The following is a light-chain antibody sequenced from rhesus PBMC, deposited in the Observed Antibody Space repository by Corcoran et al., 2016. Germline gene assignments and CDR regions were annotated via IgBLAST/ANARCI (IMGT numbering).Light chain of an antibody. V-gene: IGKV3-24*04. Sequence: ETVVTQSPATLSLSPGERATLSCRASQSVGSYLAWYQQKPGQAPRRLIYGAYSRATGIPDRFSGSWSGTDFTLTISSLEPEDVGVYYCQQSSNLSSFGQGTKVEIK. CDR2: GAY. CDR1: QSVGSY. CDR3: QQSSNLSS. J-gene: IGKJ2*01.